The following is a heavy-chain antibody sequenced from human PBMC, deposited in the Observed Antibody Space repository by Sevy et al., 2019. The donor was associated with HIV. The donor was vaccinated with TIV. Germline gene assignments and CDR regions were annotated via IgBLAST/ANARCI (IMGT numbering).Heavy chain of an antibody. Sequence: GSLRLSCAASGFTFGTYDMHWVRQAPGKGLEWVAIISSDGSYRYYADSVRGRFSMSRDNSKNTMYLQISGLLIEDTAVYYSAKNRPPGGSLFSRHGMDVWGRGTTVTVSS. CDR3: AKNRPPGGSLFSRHGMDV. CDR1: GFTFGTYD. J-gene: IGHJ6*02. D-gene: IGHD3-16*01. CDR2: ISSDGSYR. V-gene: IGHV3-30*18.